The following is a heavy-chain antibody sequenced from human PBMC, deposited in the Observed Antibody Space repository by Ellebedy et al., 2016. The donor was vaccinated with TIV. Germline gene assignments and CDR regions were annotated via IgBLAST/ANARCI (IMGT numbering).Heavy chain of an antibody. Sequence: GGSLRLXXTASGFTFGDFAISWVRQAPGKGLEWVGFIGSKGYGGTTQYAASVKGRFTISRDDSKSIAYLQMNSLKTEDTALYYCTREAANWNYPYYYYNGMEVWGQGTTVTVSS. CDR1: GFTFGDFA. CDR3: TREAANWNYPYYYYNGMEV. J-gene: IGHJ6*02. V-gene: IGHV3-49*04. CDR2: IGSKGYGGTT. D-gene: IGHD1-7*01.